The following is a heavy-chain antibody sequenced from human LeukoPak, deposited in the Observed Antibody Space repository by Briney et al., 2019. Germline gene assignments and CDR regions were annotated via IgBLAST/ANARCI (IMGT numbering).Heavy chain of an antibody. CDR1: GFTFSSYA. J-gene: IGHJ4*02. Sequence: GGSLRLSCAASGFTFSSYAMHWVRQAPGKGLECVSAISSNGGSTYYANSVKGRFTISRDNSKNTLYLQMGSLRAEDMAVYYCARAITMIVVAAPDYWGQGTLVTVSS. CDR2: ISSNGGST. CDR3: ARAITMIVVAAPDY. V-gene: IGHV3-64*01. D-gene: IGHD3-22*01.